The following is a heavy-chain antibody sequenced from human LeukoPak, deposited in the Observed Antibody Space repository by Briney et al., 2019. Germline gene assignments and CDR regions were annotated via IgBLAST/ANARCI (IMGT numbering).Heavy chain of an antibody. V-gene: IGHV3-53*01. Sequence: GGSLRLSCAASGFTVSSNYMSWVRQAPGKGLEWVSAIYSGGSTYYADSVKGRFTISRDNSKNTLYLQMNSLRAEDTAVYYCASTNFPVDFWSGYYENPYYYYGMDVWGQGTTVTVSS. CDR1: GFTVSSNY. CDR2: IYSGGST. J-gene: IGHJ6*02. CDR3: ASTNFPVDFWSGYYENPYYYYGMDV. D-gene: IGHD3-3*01.